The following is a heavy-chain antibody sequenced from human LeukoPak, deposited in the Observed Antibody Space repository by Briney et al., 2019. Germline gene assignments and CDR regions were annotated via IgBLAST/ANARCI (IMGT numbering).Heavy chain of an antibody. D-gene: IGHD5-18*01. Sequence: SETLSLTCTVSGGSISSYYWSWIRQPPGKGLEWIGYIYYSGSTNYNPSLKSRVTISVDTSKNQFSLKLSSVTAADTAVYYCARGGGITAMVMNYWGQGTLVTVSS. CDR3: ARGGGITAMVMNY. V-gene: IGHV4-59*01. CDR1: GGSISSYY. CDR2: IYYSGST. J-gene: IGHJ4*02.